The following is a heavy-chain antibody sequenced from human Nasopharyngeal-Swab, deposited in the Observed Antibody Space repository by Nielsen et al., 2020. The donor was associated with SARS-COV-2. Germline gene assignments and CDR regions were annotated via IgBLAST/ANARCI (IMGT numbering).Heavy chain of an antibody. D-gene: IGHD2-15*01. CDR1: GFTFSSFG. J-gene: IGHJ4*02. CDR2: IAHDASNE. V-gene: IGHV3-30*03. Sequence: GGSLRLSCAASGFTFSSFGMPWVRQAPGKGLEWVAFIAHDASNEYYGDSVKGRFSISRDSSKNTLYLQMDSLRGEDTAVYYCARDVGGRDNYWGQGALVTVSS. CDR3: ARDVGGRDNY.